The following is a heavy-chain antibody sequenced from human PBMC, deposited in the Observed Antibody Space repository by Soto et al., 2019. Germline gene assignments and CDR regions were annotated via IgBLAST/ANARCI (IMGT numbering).Heavy chain of an antibody. J-gene: IGHJ4*02. V-gene: IGHV4-59*01. CDR3: ARETVTGRVDY. CDR2: IYYSGST. CDR1: GGSISSYY. Sequence: SETLSLTCTVSGGSISSYYWSWVRQPPGKGLEWIGYIYYSGSTNYNPSLKSRVTISVDTSKNQFSLKLSSVTAADTAVYYCARETVTGRVDYWGQGXLVTVHS. D-gene: IGHD4-17*01.